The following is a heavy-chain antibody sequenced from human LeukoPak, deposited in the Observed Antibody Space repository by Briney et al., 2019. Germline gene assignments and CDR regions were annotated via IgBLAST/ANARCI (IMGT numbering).Heavy chain of an antibody. CDR2: ISGGGDNT. D-gene: IGHD2-2*02. V-gene: IGHV3-23*01. Sequence: GGSLRLSCAASGFTFRSYAMSWVRQATGKGLEWVSTISGGGDNTYYADSVKGRFTISRDNSKNTLYLQMNSLRAEDTAEYYGAKDKGSRGYTVLFDPWGQGTLVTLPS. CDR1: GFTFRSYA. CDR3: AKDKGSRGYTVLFDP. J-gene: IGHJ5*02.